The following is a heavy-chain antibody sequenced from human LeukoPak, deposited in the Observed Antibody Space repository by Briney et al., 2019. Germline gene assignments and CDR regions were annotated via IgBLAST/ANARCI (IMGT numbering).Heavy chain of an antibody. D-gene: IGHD1-26*01. Sequence: GGSLRLSCAASGFTVSSNYMSWVRQAPGKGLEWVAVISYDGSNKYYADSVKGRFTISRDNSKNTLYLQMNSLRAEDTAVYYCARGEVGATEDYWGQGTLVTVSS. CDR2: ISYDGSNK. CDR1: GFTVSSNY. V-gene: IGHV3-30*03. CDR3: ARGEVGATEDY. J-gene: IGHJ4*02.